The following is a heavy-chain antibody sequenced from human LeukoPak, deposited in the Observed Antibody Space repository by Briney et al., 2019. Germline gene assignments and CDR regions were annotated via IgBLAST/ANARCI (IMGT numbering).Heavy chain of an antibody. V-gene: IGHV3-53*01. D-gene: IGHD3-10*01. CDR2: IYSGGST. CDR1: GFTFSSYW. J-gene: IGHJ4*02. CDR3: ARALWFGGGVDY. Sequence: GSLRLSCVASGFTFSSYWMHWVRQAPGKGLEWVSVIYSGGSTYYADSVKGRFTISRDNSKNTLYLQMNSLRAEDTAVYYCARALWFGGGVDYWGQGTLVTVSS.